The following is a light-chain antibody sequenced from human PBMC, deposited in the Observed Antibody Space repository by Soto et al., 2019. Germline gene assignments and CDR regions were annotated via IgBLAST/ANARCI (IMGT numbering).Light chain of an antibody. CDR1: QSVSIN. J-gene: IGKJ5*01. CDR3: HQRQYWPPIT. Sequence: DIVMTQSPATLSVSPGERAILSCRSSQSVSINLAWYQQKPGQAPRLLISDASNRATGIPARFSGSGSGTDFILTISSLEPEDFAVYYCHQRQYWPPITFGQGTRLEIK. CDR2: DAS. V-gene: IGKV3-11*01.